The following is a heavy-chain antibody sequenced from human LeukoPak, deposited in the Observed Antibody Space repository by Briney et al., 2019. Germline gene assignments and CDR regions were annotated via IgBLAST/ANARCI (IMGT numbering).Heavy chain of an antibody. J-gene: IGHJ6*03. CDR2: IIPNFGTA. V-gene: IGHV1-69*13. Sequence: ASVKVSCKASGGTFSSYAISWVRQAPGQGLEWMGGIIPNFGTANYAQKFQGRVTITADESTSTAYMELSSLRSEDTAVYYCAREVVGRYCSSTSCSDYYYYMDVWGKGTTVTVSS. CDR3: AREVVGRYCSSTSCSDYYYYMDV. CDR1: GGTFSSYA. D-gene: IGHD2-2*01.